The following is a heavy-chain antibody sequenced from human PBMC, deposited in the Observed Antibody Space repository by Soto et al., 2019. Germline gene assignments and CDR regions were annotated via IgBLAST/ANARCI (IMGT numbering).Heavy chain of an antibody. CDR2: INGNGGTT. J-gene: IGHJ5*02. V-gene: IGHV3-74*01. Sequence: EVQLEESGGHLVQPGGSLRLSCAASGFTFSTYWMHWVRQLPGKGLVWVARINGNGGTTTYAEFVKGRFTISRDNARNTLYLQMNSLRPEDTALYSCVTVETGSWSWRDPWGQGTLVTVSS. D-gene: IGHD3-10*01. CDR1: GFTFSTYW. CDR3: VTVETGSWSWRDP.